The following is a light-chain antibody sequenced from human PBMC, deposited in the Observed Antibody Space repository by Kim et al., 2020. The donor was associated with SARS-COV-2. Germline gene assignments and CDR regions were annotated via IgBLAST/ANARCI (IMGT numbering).Light chain of an antibody. CDR2: GAS. Sequence: EIVLTQSPDTLSLSPGERATLSCRASQSVDSTYLGWYQQKPGQAPRLLIYGASSRATGIPDRFSGSGSGTDFTLTISRLEPEDFATYYCQQYDTSLCTFGQGTKLEI. V-gene: IGKV3-20*01. CDR1: QSVDSTY. CDR3: QQYDTSLCT. J-gene: IGKJ2*02.